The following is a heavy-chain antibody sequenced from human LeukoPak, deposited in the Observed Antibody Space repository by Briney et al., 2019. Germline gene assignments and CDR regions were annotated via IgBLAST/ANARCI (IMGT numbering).Heavy chain of an antibody. D-gene: IGHD2-15*01. CDR1: GFTFSSYA. V-gene: IGHV3-74*01. CDR3: AAGGRSGY. CDR2: ISNDGKTT. Sequence: GGSLRLSCAASGFTFSSYAMFWVRQVPGKGLVSVSRISNDGKTTLYADSVKGRFTISRDNARNTVYLQMSSLRAEDTAVYFCAAGGRSGYWGQGTLVTVSS. J-gene: IGHJ4*02.